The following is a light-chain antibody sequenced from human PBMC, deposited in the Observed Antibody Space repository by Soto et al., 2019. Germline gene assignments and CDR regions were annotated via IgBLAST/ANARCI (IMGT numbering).Light chain of an antibody. CDR2: GAS. CDR3: QQYDKWPLT. CDR1: PSVDSN. J-gene: IGKJ4*01. V-gene: IGKV3D-15*01. Sequence: IVITQSPATLSVSPGEGATLSCRTSPSVDSNLAWYHQKHGQAPRLLIFGASTRATGIPARFSGSGSGTDLTITISSLQSEDFEVYICQQYDKWPLTFGGGTKVDIK.